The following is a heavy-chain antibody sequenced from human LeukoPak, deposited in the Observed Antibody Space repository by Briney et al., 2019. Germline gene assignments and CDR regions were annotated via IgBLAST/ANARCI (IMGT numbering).Heavy chain of an antibody. CDR2: IYYSGST. CDR3: ARVRHIVVVGDWFDP. V-gene: IGHV4-59*01. CDR1: GGSISSYY. J-gene: IGHJ5*02. Sequence: SETLSLTCTVSGGSISSYYWSWIRQPPGKGLEWIGYIYYSGSTSYNPSLKSRATISVDTSKKQFSLKLSSVTAADTAVYYCARVRHIVVVGDWFDPWGQGTLVTVSS. D-gene: IGHD2-2*01.